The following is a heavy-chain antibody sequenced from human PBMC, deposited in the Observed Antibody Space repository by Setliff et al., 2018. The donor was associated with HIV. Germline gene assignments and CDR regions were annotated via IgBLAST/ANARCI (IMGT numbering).Heavy chain of an antibody. Sequence: SETLSLTCAVSSGSISSSNWWSWVRQPPGKELEWIGEIYHSGSTNYNPSLKSRVTISLDRFKNQFSLKLRSVTAADTAVYYCARQPLYNDYDWRSYYFDYWGQGSLVTVSS. J-gene: IGHJ4*02. CDR3: ARQPLYNDYDWRSYYFDY. V-gene: IGHV4-4*02. CDR2: IYHSGST. D-gene: IGHD5-12*01. CDR1: SGSISSSNW.